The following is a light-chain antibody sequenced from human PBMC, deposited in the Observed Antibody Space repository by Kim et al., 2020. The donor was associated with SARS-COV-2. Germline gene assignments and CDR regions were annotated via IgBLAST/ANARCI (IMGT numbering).Light chain of an antibody. V-gene: IGKV3-20*01. CDR3: QQDGTSPRT. Sequence: IVLTQSPGTLSLSPGQRATLSCRASQIITNSYLAWYQQKPGQAPRLLMYGASSRATDVPDRFSGSGSGTDFTLTISRLEAEDFAVYYCQQDGTSPRTFGQGTKVDIK. CDR2: GAS. J-gene: IGKJ1*01. CDR1: QIITNSY.